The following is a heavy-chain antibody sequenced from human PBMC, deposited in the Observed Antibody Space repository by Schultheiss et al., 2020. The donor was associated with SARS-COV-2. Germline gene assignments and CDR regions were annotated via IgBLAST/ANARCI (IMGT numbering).Heavy chain of an antibody. CDR1: GGSISSGDYY. V-gene: IGHV4-30-4*01. Sequence: LRLSCAVSGGSISSGDYYWSWIRQPPGKGLEWIGYIYYSGSTYYNPSLKSRVTISVDTSKNQFSLKLSSVTAADTAVYYCARGQQWLADDAFDIWGQGTMVTVSS. J-gene: IGHJ3*02. D-gene: IGHD6-19*01. CDR2: IYYSGST. CDR3: ARGQQWLADDAFDI.